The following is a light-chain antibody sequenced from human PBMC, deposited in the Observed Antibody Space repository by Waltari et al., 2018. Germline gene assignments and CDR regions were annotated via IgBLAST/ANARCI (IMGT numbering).Light chain of an antibody. CDR3: LQRSNWPLT. CDR2: GAS. CDR1: QSVSDS. Sequence: EILMTQSPATLSLSPGARATLSCRASQSVSDSLAWDQQKPGQTPRRLIYGASSRATGIPDRFSGSGSGTDFTLTISSLEPEDVGVYYCLQRSNWPLTFGGGTKVEIK. J-gene: IGKJ4*01. V-gene: IGKV3D-15*01.